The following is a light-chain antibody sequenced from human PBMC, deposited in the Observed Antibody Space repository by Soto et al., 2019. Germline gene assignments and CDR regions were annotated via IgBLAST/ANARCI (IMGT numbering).Light chain of an antibody. J-gene: IGKJ1*01. CDR3: QQYGSSPWT. CDR2: GAS. V-gene: IGKV3-20*01. CDR1: QSVSNSY. Sequence: IVLTQSPGTLSLSPGERATLSCRASQSVSNSYLAWYQQKPGQAPRLLIYGASTRASGIPDRFSGSGSGTDFTLTISRLGPEDFAVYYCQQYGSSPWTFGQGTKVDIK.